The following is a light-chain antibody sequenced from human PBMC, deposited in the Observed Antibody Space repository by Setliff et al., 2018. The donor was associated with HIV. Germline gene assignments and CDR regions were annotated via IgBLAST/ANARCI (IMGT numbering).Light chain of an antibody. V-gene: IGLV2-14*03. CDR1: TSDIGAYTY. CDR2: DVD. Sequence: LTQPASVSGSPGQSITLSCTGTTSDIGAYTYVSWYRQHPGKAPQLIIYDVDKRPSGVSHRFSGSKSGNTASLTISGLQAEDEADYFCSSYINTLIFGGGTKVTVL. J-gene: IGLJ1*01. CDR3: SSYINTLI.